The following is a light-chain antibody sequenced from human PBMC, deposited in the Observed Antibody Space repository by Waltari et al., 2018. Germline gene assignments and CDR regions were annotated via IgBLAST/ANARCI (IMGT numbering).Light chain of an antibody. CDR1: SSNIGSTT. V-gene: IGLV1-44*01. CDR2: RDH. Sequence: QSVLTQPPSASGTPGQRVTISCAGSSSNIGSTTVNWYQQLPGTAPKLLIYRDHPRPSRVLERLSRSNSCTSASLAISWLQAEDEADYYCAAWDDSLNGWVFGGGTKLTV. J-gene: IGLJ3*02. CDR3: AAWDDSLNGWV.